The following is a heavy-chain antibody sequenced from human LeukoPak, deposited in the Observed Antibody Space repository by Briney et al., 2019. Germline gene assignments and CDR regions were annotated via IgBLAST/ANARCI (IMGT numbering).Heavy chain of an antibody. CDR3: AKATYYDFWSGYYSFDY. J-gene: IGHJ4*02. CDR2: ISGSGGST. CDR1: GFTFSSYA. Sequence: GGSLRLSXAASGFTFSSYAMSWVRQAPGKGLEWVSAISGSGGSTYYADSVKGRFTISRDNSKNTLCLQMNSLRAEDTAVYYCAKATYYDFWSGYYSFDYWGQGTLVTVSS. D-gene: IGHD3-3*01. V-gene: IGHV3-23*01.